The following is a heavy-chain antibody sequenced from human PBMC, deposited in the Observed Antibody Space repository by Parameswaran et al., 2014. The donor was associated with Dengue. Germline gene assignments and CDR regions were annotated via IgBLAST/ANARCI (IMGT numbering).Heavy chain of an antibody. CDR3: ARINPGIAVAGSTY. J-gene: IGHJ4*02. CDR2: IYYSGST. Sequence: PGKGLEWIGSIYYSGSTYYNPSLKSRVTISVDTSKNQFSLKLSSVTAADTAVYYCARINPGIAVAGSTYWGQGTLVTVSS. D-gene: IGHD6-19*01. V-gene: IGHV4-39*07.